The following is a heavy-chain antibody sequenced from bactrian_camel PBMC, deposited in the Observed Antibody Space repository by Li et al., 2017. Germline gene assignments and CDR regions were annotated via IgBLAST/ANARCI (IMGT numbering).Heavy chain of an antibody. CDR3: AAVTGCSLTPWLRDPGNKSGPMN. D-gene: IGHD3*01. V-gene: IGHV3S6*01. CDR1: GYTGRPVC. J-gene: IGHJ4*01. CDR2: IASHGLDT. Sequence: HVQLVESGGGSVRAGGSLRLSCAASGYTGRPVCMGWFRQAPGKGLEWVSAIASHGLDTYHTNSVKGRFTVFRDNAKNTLYLQLNSLKTEDTAMYYCAAVTGCSLTPWLRDPGNKSGPMNWGQGTQVTVS.